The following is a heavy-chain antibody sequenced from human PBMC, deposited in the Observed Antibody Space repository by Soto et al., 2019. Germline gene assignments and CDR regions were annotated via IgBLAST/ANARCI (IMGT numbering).Heavy chain of an antibody. J-gene: IGHJ4*02. V-gene: IGHV1-46*01. CDR1: GYTFTSYY. CDR2: INPSGGST. Sequence: ASVKVSCKASGYTFTSYYMHWVRQAPGQGLEWMGIINPSGGSTSYAQKFQGRVTMTRDTSTSTVYMELSSVTAADTAVYYCARGMTTVTTLDYWGQGTLVTVSS. D-gene: IGHD4-4*01. CDR3: ARGMTTVTTLDY.